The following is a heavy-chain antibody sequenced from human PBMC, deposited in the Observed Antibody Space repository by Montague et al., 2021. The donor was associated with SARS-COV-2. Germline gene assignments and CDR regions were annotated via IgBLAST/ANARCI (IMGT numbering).Heavy chain of an antibody. J-gene: IGHJ6*03. CDR1: GDSVSSSPYY. V-gene: IGHV4-39*01. D-gene: IGHD3-10*01. CDR3: ASSYYYGSGTYVDNYHMDV. CDR2: ISYSGRT. Sequence: SETLSLTCTVSGDSVSSSPYYWGWIRQPPGRGLEWVGSISYSGRTYFSPSLKSRLTISVDSSENQFSLRLSSGTAADTAVYYCASSYYYGSGTYVDNYHMDVWGKGTTVTVSS.